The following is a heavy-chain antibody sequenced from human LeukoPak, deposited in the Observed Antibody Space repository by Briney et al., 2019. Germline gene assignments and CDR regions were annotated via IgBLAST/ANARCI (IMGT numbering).Heavy chain of an antibody. CDR3: ARQGVVPNKAGWYFDL. CDR1: GGSITSSNYF. Sequence: PSETLSLTCIISGGSITSSNYFWGWIRQPPGKGLEWIGGFYHSGTIFYSPSLGSRVAISIDTSKNQFSLRLLSVTAADTAVYYCARQGVVPNKAGWYFDLWGRGTLVTVSS. V-gene: IGHV4-39*01. D-gene: IGHD3-10*01. J-gene: IGHJ2*01. CDR2: FYHSGTI.